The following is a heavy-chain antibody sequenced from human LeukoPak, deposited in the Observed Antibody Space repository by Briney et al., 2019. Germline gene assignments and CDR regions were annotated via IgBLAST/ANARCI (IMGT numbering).Heavy chain of an antibody. J-gene: IGHJ2*01. D-gene: IGHD3-22*01. CDR3: ATSSPPAYYYDSSGRDFDL. CDR1: GYTLTELS. Sequence: ASAKVSCTVSGYTLTELSMHWVRHAPGKGLEWRGGFAPEDGETIYAQKFQGRVTMTEDTSTDTAYMELSSLRSEDTAVYYCATSSPPAYYYDSSGRDFDLWGRGTLVTVSS. CDR2: FAPEDGET. V-gene: IGHV1-24*01.